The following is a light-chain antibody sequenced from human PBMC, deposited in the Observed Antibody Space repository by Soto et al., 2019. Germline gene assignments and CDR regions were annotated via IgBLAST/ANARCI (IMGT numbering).Light chain of an antibody. Sequence: EIVLTQFPGTLSLSPGARATLSCRASQSVTSSSLAWYQQKVGRAPRVLIYGASNRATGIPDRFSGSGSGTDFTLTITRLEPEDFAVYYCQQYGSSPRTFGQGTKV. V-gene: IGKV3-20*01. CDR3: QQYGSSPRT. J-gene: IGKJ1*01. CDR2: GAS. CDR1: QSVTSSS.